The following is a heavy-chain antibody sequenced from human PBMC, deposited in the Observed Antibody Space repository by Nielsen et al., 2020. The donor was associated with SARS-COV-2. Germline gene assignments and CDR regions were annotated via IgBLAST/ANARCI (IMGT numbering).Heavy chain of an antibody. CDR2: ISYDGTHE. D-gene: IGHD3-22*01. CDR3: AMILNYYDSSDYADGPFDI. V-gene: IGHV3-30*02. Sequence: GESLKISCAASGFTFSSYGIHWVRQAPGKGLEWVAVISYDGTHEYYADSVKGRCTISRDNSKTTVFLQINSLRAGDTAVYYCAMILNYYDSSDYADGPFDIWGQGTKVTVSS. CDR1: GFTFSSYG. J-gene: IGHJ3*02.